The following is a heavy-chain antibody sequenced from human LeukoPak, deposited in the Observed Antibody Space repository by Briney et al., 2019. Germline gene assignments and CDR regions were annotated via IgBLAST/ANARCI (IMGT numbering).Heavy chain of an antibody. J-gene: IGHJ4*02. D-gene: IGHD4-11*01. CDR3: ARVMTTVTTLDY. Sequence: GGSLRLSCAASGLTFSSYGMHWVRQAPGKGLEWVSSISSSSSYIYYADSVKGRFTISRDNAKNSLYLQMNSLRAEDTAVYYCARVMTTVTTLDYWGQGTLVTVSS. CDR1: GLTFSSYG. V-gene: IGHV3-21*01. CDR2: ISSSSSYI.